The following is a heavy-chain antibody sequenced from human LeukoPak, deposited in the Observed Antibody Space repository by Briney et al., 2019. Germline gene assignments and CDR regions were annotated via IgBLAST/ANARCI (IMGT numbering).Heavy chain of an antibody. D-gene: IGHD5-18*01. CDR1: GFTFSSYA. Sequence: PGRSLRLSCAASGFTFSSYAMHWVRQAPGKGLEYVSAISSNGGSTYYANSVKGRFTISRDNSKNTLYLQMGSLRAEDMAVYYCARAKGYGYGPDQYYFDYWGQGTLVTVSS. CDR2: ISSNGGST. V-gene: IGHV3-64*01. CDR3: ARAKGYGYGPDQYYFDY. J-gene: IGHJ4*02.